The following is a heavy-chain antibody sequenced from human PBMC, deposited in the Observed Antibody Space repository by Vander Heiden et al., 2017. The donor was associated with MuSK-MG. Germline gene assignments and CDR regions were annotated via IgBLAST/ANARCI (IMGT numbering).Heavy chain of an antibody. J-gene: IGHJ4*02. CDR3: ARVIPYDSDGYNQDFFDY. CDR2: ISPNSGGT. CDR1: GYTFTASY. V-gene: IGHV1-2*02. D-gene: IGHD3-22*01. Sequence: QVQLVQSGAEVKKPGASVTVSCKASGYTFTASYIHWVRQAPGQGLEWMGWISPNSGGTNYAQKFQDRVTLTRDTSITTAYMELSGLRYDDTAVYYCARVIPYDSDGYNQDFFDYWGQGTLVTVSS.